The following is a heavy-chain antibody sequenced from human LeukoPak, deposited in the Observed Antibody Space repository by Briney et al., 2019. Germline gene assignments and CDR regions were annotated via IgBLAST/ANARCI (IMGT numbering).Heavy chain of an antibody. D-gene: IGHD6-19*01. V-gene: IGHV3-23*01. CDR3: AKGKYSSGGVPDY. CDR1: EFTLSSHA. CDR2: ISGGGEST. Sequence: GGSLRLSCVPSEFTLSSHAMNWVRQAPGKGLEWVSSISGGGESTYYADSVKGRFTVSRDNSKNTLYLQINSLRGEDTAVYYCAKGKYSSGGVPDYWGQGTLVTVSS. J-gene: IGHJ4*02.